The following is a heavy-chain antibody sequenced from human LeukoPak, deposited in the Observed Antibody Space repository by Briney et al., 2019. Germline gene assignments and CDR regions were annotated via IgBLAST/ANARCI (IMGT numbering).Heavy chain of an antibody. CDR1: GGSFSGYD. Sequence: KPSETLSLTCAAYGGSFSGYDWRWLRQPPGKGLEWIGEINHSGSTNYNPSLKSRVTISVITSKNQFSLQQSEVTAAGSSVCYCARSGAIRYFDLWGRGTLVTVSS. D-gene: IGHD2-15*01. J-gene: IGHJ2*01. V-gene: IGHV4-34*01. CDR3: ARSGAIRYFDL. CDR2: INHSGST.